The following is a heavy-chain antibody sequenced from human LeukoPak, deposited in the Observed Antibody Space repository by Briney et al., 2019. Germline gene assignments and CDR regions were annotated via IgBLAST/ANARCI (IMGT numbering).Heavy chain of an antibody. CDR2: IAYDGSNK. J-gene: IGHJ4*02. D-gene: IGHD2-15*01. CDR1: GFTFSNYD. V-gene: IGHV3-30*03. Sequence: GGSLRLSCAASGFTFSNYDMHWVRQAPGKGLEWVAVIAYDGSNKYYADSVKGRFTISRDNSKNTLYLQMNSMRAEDTAVYYCARERSGDRSDYFDYWGQGTLVTVSS. CDR3: ARERSGDRSDYFDY.